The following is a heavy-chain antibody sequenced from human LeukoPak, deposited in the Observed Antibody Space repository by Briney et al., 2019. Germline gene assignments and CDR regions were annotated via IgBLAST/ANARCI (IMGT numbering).Heavy chain of an antibody. CDR3: ARDPKSVAADF. V-gene: IGHV3-33*01. J-gene: IGHJ4*02. CDR2: IWYDGSNR. CDR1: GFTFSNHG. Sequence: GGSLRLSCAASGFTFSNHGMHWVRQAPGKGLEWVAVIWYDGSNRYYADSVKGRFIISRDNSKNTLYLQMNSLRAEDTAIYYCARDPKSVAADFWGQGAVVTVSS. D-gene: IGHD6-19*01.